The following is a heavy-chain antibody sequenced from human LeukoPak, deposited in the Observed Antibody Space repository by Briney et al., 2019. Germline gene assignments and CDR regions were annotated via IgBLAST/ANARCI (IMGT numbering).Heavy chain of an antibody. CDR1: GGSISSGGYY. J-gene: IGHJ3*02. V-gene: IGHV4-30-2*01. Sequence: SQTLSLTCTVSGGSISSGGYYWSWIRQPPGKGLERTGYIYHSGSTYYNPSLKSRVTISVDRSKNQFSLKLSSVTAADTAVYYCARPRRGKAFDIWGQGTMVTVSS. D-gene: IGHD3-16*01. CDR3: ARPRRGKAFDI. CDR2: IYHSGST.